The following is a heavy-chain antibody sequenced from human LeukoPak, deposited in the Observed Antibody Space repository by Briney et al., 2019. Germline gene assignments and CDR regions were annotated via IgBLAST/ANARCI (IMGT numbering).Heavy chain of an antibody. D-gene: IGHD6-19*01. CDR1: GFTFSSYA. CDR3: AKDQEQWLVLSWNY. J-gene: IGHJ4*02. Sequence: GGSLRLSCAASGFTFSSYAMSWVRQAPGKGLEWVSSISSSGGNTYHADSVKGRFTISRDNSKNTQFLQMSSLRAEDTAVYYCAKDQEQWLVLSWNYWGQGTLVTVSS. V-gene: IGHV3-23*01. CDR2: ISSSGGNT.